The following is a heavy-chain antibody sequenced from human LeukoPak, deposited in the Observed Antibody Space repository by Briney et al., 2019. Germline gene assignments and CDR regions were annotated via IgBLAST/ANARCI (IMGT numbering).Heavy chain of an antibody. CDR2: ISSSSRYI. D-gene: IGHD5-12*01. J-gene: IGHJ4*02. CDR1: GLTFRSYS. V-gene: IGHV3-21*01. Sequence: GGSLRLSCAVSGLTFRSYSMNWVRQAPGKGLECGASISSSSRYIYYAHSVKGRFNISRDNAKNSLYLQMNSLRAEDTAVYYGARDGLVATGALDYWGQGTLVTVSS. CDR3: ARDGLVATGALDY.